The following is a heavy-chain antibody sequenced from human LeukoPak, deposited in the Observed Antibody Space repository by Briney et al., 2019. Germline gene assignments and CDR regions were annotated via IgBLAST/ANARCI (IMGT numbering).Heavy chain of an antibody. CDR2: IGSSSSYI. J-gene: IGHJ4*02. D-gene: IGHD6-13*01. CDR3: AREASYSSSWATFDF. CDR1: GFTFSSYS. V-gene: IGHV3-21*01. Sequence: GGSLRLSCAASGFTFSSYSMNWVRQAPGKGLEWVSSIGSSSSYIYYADSVKGRFTISRDNAKNSLYLQMNSLRAEDTAVYYCAREASYSSSWATFDFWGQGILVTVSS.